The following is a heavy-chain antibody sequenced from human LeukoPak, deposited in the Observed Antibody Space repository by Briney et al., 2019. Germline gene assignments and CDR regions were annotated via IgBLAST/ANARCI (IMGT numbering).Heavy chain of an antibody. V-gene: IGHV1-2*06. CDR3: ARVDSSSWSGMDV. CDR1: GYTFTGYY. J-gene: IGHJ6*02. D-gene: IGHD6-13*01. Sequence: ASVKVSCKASGYTFTGYYMHWVRQAPGQGLEWMGRINPNSGGTNYAQEFQGRVTMTRDTSISTAYMELSRLRSDDTAVYYCARVDSSSWSGMDVWGQGTTVTVSS. CDR2: INPNSGGT.